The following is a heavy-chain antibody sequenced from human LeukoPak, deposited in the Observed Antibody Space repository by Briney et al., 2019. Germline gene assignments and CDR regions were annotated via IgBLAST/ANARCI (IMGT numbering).Heavy chain of an antibody. J-gene: IGHJ2*01. D-gene: IGHD1-26*01. CDR3: ARQHAPDSGSNYYLDL. Sequence: SETLSLPCTVSGGSLSRSSYYWGWIRQPPGKGLEWIGTIYYGGNTNYTPSLKSRVTISVDTSKNQFSLKLSSVTAADTAVYYCARQHAPDSGSNYYLDLWGRGPQVTVSS. CDR1: GGSLSRSSYY. CDR2: IYYGGNT. V-gene: IGHV4-39*01.